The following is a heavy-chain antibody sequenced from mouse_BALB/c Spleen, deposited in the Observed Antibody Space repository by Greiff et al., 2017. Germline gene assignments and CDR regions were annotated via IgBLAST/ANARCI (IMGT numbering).Heavy chain of an antibody. CDR1: GYTFPSYD. Sequence: QVQLQQSGAELVKPGASVKLSCKASGYTFPSYDINWVRQRPEQGLAWIGWIFPGDGSTKYNEKFKGKATLTADKSSSTAYMQLSRLTAEDSAVYVCASRKFLASTGFAYWGQGTLVTVSA. CDR2: IFPGDGST. CDR3: ASRKFLASTGFAY. V-gene: IGHV1-85*01. D-gene: IGHD1-1*01. J-gene: IGHJ3*01.